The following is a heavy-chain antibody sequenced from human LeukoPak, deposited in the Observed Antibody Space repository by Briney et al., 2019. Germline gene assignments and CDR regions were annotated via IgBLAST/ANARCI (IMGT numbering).Heavy chain of an antibody. CDR1: GYSSTNFW. CDR3: ARLQSTYYYDSSAY. D-gene: IGHD3-22*01. J-gene: IGHJ4*02. CDR2: IYPGDSET. V-gene: IGHV5-51*01. Sequence: GESLKISCKGSGYSSTNFWIGWVRQMPGKGLEWMGIIYPGDSETKYSPSFQGQVTISVDKSITTAYLQWSSLKASDTAMYYCARLQSTYYYDSSAYWGQGTLVTVSS.